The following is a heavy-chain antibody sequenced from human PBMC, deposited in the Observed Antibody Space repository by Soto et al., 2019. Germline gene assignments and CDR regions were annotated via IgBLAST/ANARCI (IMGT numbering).Heavy chain of an antibody. CDR2: FDPEDGET. Sequence: QVQLVQSGAEVKKPGASVKVSCKVSGYTLTELSMHWVRQAPGKGLEWMGGFDPEDGETIYAQKFQGRVTMTEDTSTDTAYMELSSLRSEDTAVYYCATGGGYCTNGVCYPSHGSPNYYYYGMDVWGQGTTVTVSS. J-gene: IGHJ6*02. CDR1: GYTLTELS. D-gene: IGHD2-8*01. V-gene: IGHV1-24*01. CDR3: ATGGGYCTNGVCYPSHGSPNYYYYGMDV.